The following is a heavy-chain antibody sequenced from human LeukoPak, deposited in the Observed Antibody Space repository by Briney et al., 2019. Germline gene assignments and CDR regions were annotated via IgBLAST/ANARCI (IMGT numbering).Heavy chain of an antibody. CDR3: ARDLGFSYGYGRANYYYYGMDV. CDR2: LWYDGSNK. Sequence: PGGSLRLSCAASGFTFSLYWMNWVRQAPGTGLEWVAVLWYDGSNKYYADSVKGRFTISRDNFKNTLYLQMNSLRAEDTAVYYCARDLGFSYGYGRANYYYYGMDVWGQGTTVTVSS. V-gene: IGHV3-33*08. CDR1: GFTFSLYW. J-gene: IGHJ6*02. D-gene: IGHD5-18*01.